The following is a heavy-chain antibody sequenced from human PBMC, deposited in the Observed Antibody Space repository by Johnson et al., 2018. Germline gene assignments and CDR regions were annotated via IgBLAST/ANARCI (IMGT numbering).Heavy chain of an antibody. V-gene: IGHV3-49*04. J-gene: IGHJ6*02. CDR3: TRELGDYDVFAMDG. Sequence: EVQLVESGGGLVNPGRSLRLSCTASGFTLGDYGVSWVRQAPGKGLEWVGLIRSKAYTGATDYAASLKGRVTISRDDSKSTAYLEMNSLKTEDTAVYYCTRELGDYDVFAMDGWGQGPTVTVSS. CDR2: IRSKAYTGAT. CDR1: GFTLGDYG.